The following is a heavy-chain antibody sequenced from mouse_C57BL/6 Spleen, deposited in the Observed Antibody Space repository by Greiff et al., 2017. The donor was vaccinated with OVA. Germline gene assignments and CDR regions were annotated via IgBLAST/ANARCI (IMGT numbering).Heavy chain of an antibody. V-gene: IGHV1-50*01. D-gene: IGHD3-2*02. CDR1: GYTFTSYW. J-gene: IGHJ2*01. CDR2: IDPSDSYT. Sequence: QVQLQQPGAELVKPGASVKLSCKASGYTFTSYWMQWVKQRPGQGLEWIGEIDPSDSYTNYNQKFKGKATLTVDTSSSTAYMQLSSLTSEDSAVYYCARKGSSGTGYWGQGTTLTVSS. CDR3: ARKGSSGTGY.